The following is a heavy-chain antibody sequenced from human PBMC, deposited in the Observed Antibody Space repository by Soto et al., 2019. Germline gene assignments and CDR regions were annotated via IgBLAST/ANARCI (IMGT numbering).Heavy chain of an antibody. CDR3: ARLRFILTERDFDS. Sequence: EVQLVESGGGLVHPGGSLRLSCEASGFTFTSYWMSWVRQAPGKGLEWVANIKQDGTSKYYADSVKGRFTVSRDNAKSSLHLQMDSLRDDDTAVYRCARLRFILTERDFDSWGQGTLVTVSS. CDR1: GFTFTSYW. J-gene: IGHJ4*02. CDR2: IKQDGTSK. V-gene: IGHV3-7*05. D-gene: IGHD3-16*01.